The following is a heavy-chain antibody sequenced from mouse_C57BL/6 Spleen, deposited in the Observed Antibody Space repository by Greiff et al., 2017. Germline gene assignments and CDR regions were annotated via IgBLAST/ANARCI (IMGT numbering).Heavy chain of an antibody. CDR2: IDPETGGT. CDR1: GYTFTDYE. V-gene: IGHV1-15*01. D-gene: IGHD2-3*01. Sequence: QVQLQQSGAELVRPGASVTLSCKASGYTFTDYEMHWVKQTPVHGLEWIGAIDPETGGTAYNQKFKGKAILTADKSSSTAYMELRSLTSEDSAVYYWTRRKVYDGYLYYFDYWGQGTTLTVSS. J-gene: IGHJ2*01. CDR3: TRRKVYDGYLYYFDY.